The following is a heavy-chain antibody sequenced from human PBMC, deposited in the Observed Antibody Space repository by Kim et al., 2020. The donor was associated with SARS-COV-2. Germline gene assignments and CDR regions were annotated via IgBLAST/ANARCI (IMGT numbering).Heavy chain of an antibody. Sequence: GGSLRLSCAASGFTFSSYGMHWVRQAPGKGLEWVAVISYDGSNKYYADSVKGRFTISRDNSKNTLYLQMNSLRAEDTAVYYCAKDLWFGEVVEPEPWNYYYYGMDVWGQGTTVTVSS. D-gene: IGHD3-10*01. CDR2: ISYDGSNK. V-gene: IGHV3-30*18. CDR1: GFTFSSYG. J-gene: IGHJ6*02. CDR3: AKDLWFGEVVEPEPWNYYYYGMDV.